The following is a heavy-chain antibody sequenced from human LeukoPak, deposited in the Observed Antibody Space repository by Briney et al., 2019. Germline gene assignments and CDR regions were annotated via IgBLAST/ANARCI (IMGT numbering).Heavy chain of an antibody. Sequence: PSETLSLTCTVSGGSISHYCWSWLRQPPGKGLEWIGYIYYSGNTNYNPSLKSRVTISVDTSKNQFSLRVTSVIAADTAMYYWASRWESYVSKINSPFDYWGQGTLVTVSS. V-gene: IGHV4-59*08. D-gene: IGHD5/OR15-5a*01. J-gene: IGHJ4*02. CDR2: IYYSGNT. CDR3: ASRWESYVSKINSPFDY. CDR1: GGSISHYC.